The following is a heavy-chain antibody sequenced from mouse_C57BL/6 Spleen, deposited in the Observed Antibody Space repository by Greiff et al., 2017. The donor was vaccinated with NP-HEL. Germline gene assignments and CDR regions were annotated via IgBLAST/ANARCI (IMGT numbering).Heavy chain of an antibody. D-gene: IGHD2-4*01. Sequence: QVQLKESGAELVKPGASVKMSCKASGYTFTSYWITWVKQRPGQGLEWIGEIYPGSGSTNYNEKFKSKATLTVDTSSSTAYMQLSSLTSEDSAVYYCARRESYDYDAWFAYWGQGTLVTVSA. V-gene: IGHV1-55*01. J-gene: IGHJ3*01. CDR2: IYPGSGST. CDR1: GYTFTSYW. CDR3: ARRESYDYDAWFAY.